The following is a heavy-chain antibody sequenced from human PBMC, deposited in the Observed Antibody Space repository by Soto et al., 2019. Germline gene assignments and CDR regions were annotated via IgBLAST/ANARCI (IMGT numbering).Heavy chain of an antibody. Sequence: QVQLVKSGAEVKKPGASVKVSCKASGYTFTSYGINWVRQAPGHGLEWMGWISANTGNTHYAQRVQGRVTMTTDTSTSTAYMELRSLRSDDTAVYYCARVQSGYDFAYWGQGTLGTVSS. J-gene: IGHJ4*02. CDR3: ARVQSGYDFAY. CDR1: GYTFTSYG. D-gene: IGHD5-12*01. CDR2: ISANTGNT. V-gene: IGHV1-18*01.